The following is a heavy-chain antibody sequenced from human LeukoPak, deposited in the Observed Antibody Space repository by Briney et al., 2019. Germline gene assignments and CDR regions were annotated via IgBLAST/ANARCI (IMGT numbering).Heavy chain of an antibody. CDR2: IIPIFGTA. Sequence: ASVKVSCKASGGTFSSYAISWVRQAPGQGLEWMGGIIPIFGTANYAQKFQGRVTITADESTSTAYMELSSLRSEDTAVYYCADVSSGYYYARYWGQGTLVTVSS. J-gene: IGHJ4*02. CDR3: ADVSSGYYYARY. D-gene: IGHD3-22*01. CDR1: GGTFSSYA. V-gene: IGHV1-69*13.